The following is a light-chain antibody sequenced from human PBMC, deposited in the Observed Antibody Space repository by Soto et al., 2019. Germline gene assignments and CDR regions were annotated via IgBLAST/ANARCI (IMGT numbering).Light chain of an antibody. V-gene: IGLV2-23*02. CDR1: SSDVGPYNL. J-gene: IGLJ2*01. Sequence: QSALTQPASVSGSPGQSITISCTGSSSDVGPYNLVSWYQHHPGKAPKLTISEVVKRPSGVSNRFSGSKSGNTASLTISGLQAEDEADYYCCSYAGSSMFVFGGGTKLTVL. CDR2: EVV. CDR3: CSYAGSSMFV.